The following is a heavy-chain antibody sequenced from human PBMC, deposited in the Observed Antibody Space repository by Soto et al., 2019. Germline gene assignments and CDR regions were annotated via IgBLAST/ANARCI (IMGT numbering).Heavy chain of an antibody. CDR3: STPVVPAAIGYNYGMDV. Sequence: QVQLVQSGAEVKKPGASVKVSCKVSGYTLTELSMHWVRQAPGKGLEWMGGFDPEDGETIYAQKFQGRFTMTEDTSTDTVYMELSSLRSADTAVYYCSTPVVPAAIGYNYGMDVWGQVTTVTVSS. CDR2: FDPEDGET. CDR1: GYTLTELS. D-gene: IGHD2-2*02. J-gene: IGHJ6*02. V-gene: IGHV1-24*01.